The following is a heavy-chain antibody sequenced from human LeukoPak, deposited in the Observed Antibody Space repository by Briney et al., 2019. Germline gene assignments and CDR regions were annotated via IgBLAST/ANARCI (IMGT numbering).Heavy chain of an antibody. J-gene: IGHJ5*02. CDR3: ARVDGSSSFGWFDP. Sequence: KPSETLSLTCTVSGGSISSSFYWSWIRQPPGKGLEWIGRIYTSGSTNYNPSLKSRVTISVDTSKNQFSLKLSSVTAADTAVYYCARVDGSSSFGWFDPWGQGTLVTVSS. CDR2: IYTSGST. D-gene: IGHD6-6*01. V-gene: IGHV4-4*08. CDR1: GGSISSSFY.